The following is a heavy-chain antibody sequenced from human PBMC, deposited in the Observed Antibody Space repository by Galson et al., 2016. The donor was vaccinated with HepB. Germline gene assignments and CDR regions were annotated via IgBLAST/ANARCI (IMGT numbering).Heavy chain of an antibody. J-gene: IGHJ5*02. CDR3: TRDWDAGTALDL. Sequence: SVKVSCKASGYTFTSYGFSWVRQAPGQGLEWMGWVSTYNGNSKYAQNLQGRVTMTTDTSTSTAYMELRSLESDDTAVYYCTRDWDAGTALDLWGQGTLVTVAS. CDR1: GYTFTSYG. V-gene: IGHV1-18*01. CDR2: VSTYNGNS. D-gene: IGHD1-7*01.